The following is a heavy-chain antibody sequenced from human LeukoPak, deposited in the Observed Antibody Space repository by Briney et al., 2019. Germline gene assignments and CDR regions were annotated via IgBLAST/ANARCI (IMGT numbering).Heavy chain of an antibody. D-gene: IGHD2-2*01. Sequence: ASVKVSCKASGYTFTSYYMHWVRQAPGQGLEWMGIINPSGGSTSYAQKFQGRVTMTRDMSTSTVYMELSSLRSEDTAVYYCAREESCTSCYRGWFDPWGQRTLVTVSS. CDR1: GYTFTSYY. J-gene: IGHJ5*02. CDR3: AREESCTSCYRGWFDP. CDR2: INPSGGST. V-gene: IGHV1-46*01.